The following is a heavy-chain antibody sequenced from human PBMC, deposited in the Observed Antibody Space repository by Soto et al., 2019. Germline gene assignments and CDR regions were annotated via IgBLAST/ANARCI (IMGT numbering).Heavy chain of an antibody. CDR1: GFTFSSYG. J-gene: IGHJ4*02. D-gene: IGHD3-22*01. CDR3: ASITLNYYDSSGPPADY. V-gene: IGHV3-30*03. CDR2: ISSGGSNK. Sequence: GGSLRLSCAASGFTFSSYGMHWVRQAPGKGLEWVAVISSGGSNKYYGDSVKGRFTISRDNSKNTLYLQMNSLKAEDTAVYYCASITLNYYDSSGPPADYWGQGTLVIVSS.